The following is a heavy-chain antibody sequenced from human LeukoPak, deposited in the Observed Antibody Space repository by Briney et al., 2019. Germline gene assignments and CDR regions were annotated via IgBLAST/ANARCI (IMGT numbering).Heavy chain of an antibody. V-gene: IGHV3-30*02. CDR1: GFTFSSYG. CDR3: ARESFKSLAGYLDY. Sequence: GGSLRLSCAASGFTFSSYGMHWVRQAPGKGLEWVAFIRYDGSNKYYAESVKGRFTISRDNSRNTLYLQMNSLRVPDTAVYFCARESFKSLAGYLDYWGQGSLVTVSS. D-gene: IGHD6-19*01. CDR2: IRYDGSNK. J-gene: IGHJ4*02.